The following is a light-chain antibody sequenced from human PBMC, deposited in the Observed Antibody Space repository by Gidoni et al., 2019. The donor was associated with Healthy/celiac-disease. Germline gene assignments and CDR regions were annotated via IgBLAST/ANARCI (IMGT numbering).Light chain of an antibody. J-gene: IGKJ5*01. CDR2: GAS. CDR1: QSVSSN. V-gene: IGKV3-15*01. CDR3: QQYNNWPPLT. Sequence: EIVTTQSPATLSVSPGERATLSCRASQSVSSNLAWYQQKPGQAPRLLIYGASTRATGIPARFSGSGSGTEFTLTISSLQSEDFAVYYCQQYNNWPPLTFGQGTRLEIK.